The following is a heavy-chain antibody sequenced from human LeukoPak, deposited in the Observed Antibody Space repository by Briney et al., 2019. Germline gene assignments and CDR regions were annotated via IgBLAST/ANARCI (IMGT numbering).Heavy chain of an antibody. Sequence: PGGSLRLSCAASGFTFSDYYMSWIRQAPGKGLEWVSYISSSSSTIYYADSVKGRFTISRDNAKNSLYLQMNSLRAEDTAVYYCASLPAHPWDSSSVTSWFDPWGQGTLVTVSS. J-gene: IGHJ5*02. CDR2: ISSSSSTI. D-gene: IGHD6-13*01. V-gene: IGHV3-11*04. CDR3: ASLPAHPWDSSSVTSWFDP. CDR1: GFTFSDYY.